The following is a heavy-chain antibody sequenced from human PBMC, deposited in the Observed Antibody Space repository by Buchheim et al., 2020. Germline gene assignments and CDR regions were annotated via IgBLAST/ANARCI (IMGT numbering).Heavy chain of an antibody. J-gene: IGHJ3*02. CDR1: GGFISSYY. D-gene: IGHD5-12*01. Sequence: QVQLQESGPGLVKPSETLSLTCTVSGGFISSYYWSWIRQPPGKGLEWIGYIYYTGSTNYSPSLRSRVTISIDTSTDQFSLRLSSVTAADTAVYYCARHSGSSGYDERVDIWGQGT. CDR3: ARHSGSSGYDERVDI. CDR2: IYYTGST. V-gene: IGHV4-59*08.